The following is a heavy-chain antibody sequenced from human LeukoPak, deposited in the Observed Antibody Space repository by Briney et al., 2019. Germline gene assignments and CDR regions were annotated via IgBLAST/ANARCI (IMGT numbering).Heavy chain of an antibody. CDR2: INHSGST. V-gene: IGHV4-34*01. D-gene: IGHD3-22*01. CDR1: GGSFSGYY. CDR3: ARSYREWYYDSSGYYRRNAFDI. Sequence: PSETLSLTCAVYGGSFSGYYWSWLRQPPGKGLEWIGEINHSGSTNYNPSLKSRVTISVDTSKNQFSLKLSSVTAADTAVYYCARSYREWYYDSSGYYRRNAFDIWGQGTMVTVSS. J-gene: IGHJ3*02.